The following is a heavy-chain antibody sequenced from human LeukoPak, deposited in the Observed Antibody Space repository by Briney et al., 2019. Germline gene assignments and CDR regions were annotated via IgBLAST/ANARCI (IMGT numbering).Heavy chain of an antibody. CDR1: GFTFSSYG. V-gene: IGHV3-30*02. J-gene: IGHJ6*03. Sequence: GGSLRLSCAASGFTFSSYGMHWVRQAPGKGLEWVAFIRYDGSNKHYADSVKGRFTISRDNSKNTLYLQKNSLRAEDTAVYYCAKVFGSGGYDYYYYYMDVWGKGTTVTVSS. D-gene: IGHD3-10*01. CDR2: IRYDGSNK. CDR3: AKVFGSGGYDYYYYYMDV.